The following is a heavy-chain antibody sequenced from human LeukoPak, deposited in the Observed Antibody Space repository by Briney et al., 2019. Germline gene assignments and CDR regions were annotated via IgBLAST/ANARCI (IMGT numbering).Heavy chain of an antibody. CDR3: ARSGPGDY. D-gene: IGHD7-27*01. Sequence: SETLSLTCTVSGGSISSGSYYWSWIRQPAGKGLEWIGRIYTSGSTNYNPSLKSRVTISVDTSMNQFSLKLSSVTAADTAVYYCARSGPGDYWGQGTLVTVSS. V-gene: IGHV4-61*02. J-gene: IGHJ4*02. CDR2: IYTSGST. CDR1: GGSISSGSYY.